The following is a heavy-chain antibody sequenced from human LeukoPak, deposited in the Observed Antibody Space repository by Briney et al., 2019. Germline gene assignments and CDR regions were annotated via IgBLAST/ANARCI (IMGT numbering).Heavy chain of an antibody. Sequence: SETLSLTCTVSGGSISGYYWSWIRQPPGKGLEWIGEINHSGSTNYNPSLKSRVTISVDTSKNQFSLKLSSVTAADTAVYYCARGRGYSYGYGYWGQGTLVTVSS. CDR3: ARGRGYSYGYGY. D-gene: IGHD5-18*01. V-gene: IGHV4-34*01. J-gene: IGHJ4*02. CDR1: GGSISGYY. CDR2: INHSGST.